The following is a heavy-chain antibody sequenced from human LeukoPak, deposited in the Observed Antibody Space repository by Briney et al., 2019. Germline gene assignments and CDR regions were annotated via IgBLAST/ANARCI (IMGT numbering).Heavy chain of an antibody. J-gene: IGHJ4*02. CDR3: ALEIGSFFDY. D-gene: IGHD2-21*01. CDR1: GYTFTGYY. CDR2: INPNSGVT. Sequence: GASVKVSCKASGYTFTGYYMHWVRQAPGQGLEWMGWINPNSGVTKYAQKFQGRVAMTRDTSITTANMELSRLKSEDTAVYYCALEIGSFFDYWGQGTLVSVSS. V-gene: IGHV1-2*02.